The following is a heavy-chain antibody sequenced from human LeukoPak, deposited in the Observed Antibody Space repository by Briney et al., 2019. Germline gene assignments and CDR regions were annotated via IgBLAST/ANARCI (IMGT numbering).Heavy chain of an antibody. Sequence: SVKVSCKASGGTFSSYAISWVRQAPGQGLEWMGGIIPIFGTANYAQKFQGRVTITADESTSTAYMELSSLRSEDTAVYYCARDGAPTTVTTTLFYGMDVWGQGTTVTVSS. CDR3: ARDGAPTTVTTTLFYGMDV. CDR1: GGTFSSYA. D-gene: IGHD4-17*01. V-gene: IGHV1-69*13. J-gene: IGHJ6*02. CDR2: IIPIFGTA.